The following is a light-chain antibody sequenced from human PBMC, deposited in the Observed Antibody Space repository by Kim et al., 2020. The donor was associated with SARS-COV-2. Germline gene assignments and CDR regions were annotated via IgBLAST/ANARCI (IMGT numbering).Light chain of an antibody. J-gene: IGLJ2*01. Sequence: QSALTQPPSASGSPGQSVTISCTGTSSDVGRYNYVSWYQHHPGKAPKLMIYEVNKRPSVVPDRFSGSKSGYTASLTVSGLQADDEADYYCSSYTGNNVIFGGGTQLTVL. CDR3: SSYTGNNVI. CDR2: EVN. CDR1: SSDVGRYNY. V-gene: IGLV2-8*01.